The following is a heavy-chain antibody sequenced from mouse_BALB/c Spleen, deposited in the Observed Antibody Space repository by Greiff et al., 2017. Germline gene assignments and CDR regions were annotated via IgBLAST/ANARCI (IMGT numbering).Heavy chain of an antibody. V-gene: IGHV10-1*02. J-gene: IGHJ4*01. CDR2: IRSKSNNYAT. CDR3: VRQRGNYPMDY. CDR1: GFTFNTYA. D-gene: IGHD2-1*01. Sequence: GGGLVQPKGSLKLSCAASGFTFNTYAMNWVRQAPGKGLEWVARIRSKSNNYATYYADSVKDRFTISRDDSQSMLYLQMNNLKTEDTAMYYCVRQRGNYPMDYWGQGTSVTVSS.